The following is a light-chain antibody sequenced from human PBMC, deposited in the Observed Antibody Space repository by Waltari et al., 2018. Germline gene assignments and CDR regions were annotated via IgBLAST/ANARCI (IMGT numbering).Light chain of an antibody. V-gene: IGKV1-39*01. J-gene: IGKJ2*03. CDR3: QHGYGTPYS. CDR2: KAS. CDR1: ENVNNY. Sequence: DIQMTQSPSSLSASVGDRVTITCRASENVNNYLNWYQQKPGKAPKLLIYKASTLQSGVPSRFSGSESGTDYTFTISSLQSEDVATYYCQHGYGTPYSFGQGTKVEIK.